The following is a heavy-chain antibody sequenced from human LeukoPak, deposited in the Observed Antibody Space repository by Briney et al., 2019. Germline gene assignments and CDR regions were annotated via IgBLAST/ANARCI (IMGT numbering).Heavy chain of an antibody. CDR3: VRDTGGSGSYPDY. CDR1: GFTFSNYW. V-gene: IGHV3-7*01. CDR2: IKQDGSER. Sequence: GGSLRLSCAASGFTFSNYWMTWVRQAPGKGLEWVANIKQDGSERCYVDSVRGRFTISRDNAKNSVYSQVNSLRVEDTAMYYCVRDTGGSGSYPDYWGQGVLVTVSS. D-gene: IGHD1-26*01. J-gene: IGHJ4*02.